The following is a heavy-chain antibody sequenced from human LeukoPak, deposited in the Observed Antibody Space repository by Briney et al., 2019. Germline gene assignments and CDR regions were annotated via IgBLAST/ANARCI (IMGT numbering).Heavy chain of an antibody. Sequence: PSETLSLTCAVYGGSFSGYYWSWIRQPPGKGLEWIGEINHSGSTNYNPSLKSRVTISVDTSKNQFSLKLSSVTAADTAVYYCARRLLWFGELFPFDYWGQGTLVTVSS. CDR1: GGSFSGYY. CDR2: INHSGST. J-gene: IGHJ4*02. D-gene: IGHD3-10*01. CDR3: ARRLLWFGELFPFDY. V-gene: IGHV4-34*01.